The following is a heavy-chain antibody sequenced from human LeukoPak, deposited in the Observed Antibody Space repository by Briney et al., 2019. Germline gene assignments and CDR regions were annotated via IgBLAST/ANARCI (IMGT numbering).Heavy chain of an antibody. CDR1: GYSFTSYW. CDR2: IYPGDSDT. D-gene: IGHD3-22*01. Sequence: GESLKSSCKGSGYSFTSYWIGWVPQMPGKGREWMGIIYPGDSDTRYSPSFQGQVTTSADKSISTAYLQWSSLKASDTAMYYCARLSSLSSGYSAFDYWGQGTLVTVSS. J-gene: IGHJ4*02. V-gene: IGHV5-51*01. CDR3: ARLSSLSSGYSAFDY.